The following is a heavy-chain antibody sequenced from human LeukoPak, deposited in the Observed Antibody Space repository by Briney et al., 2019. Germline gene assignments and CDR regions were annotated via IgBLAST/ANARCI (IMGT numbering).Heavy chain of an antibody. CDR3: AKGGGWLPDY. Sequence: QPGRSLRLSCAASGFTFSSYGMHWVRQAPGKGLERVAVISYDGSNKYYADSVKGRFTISRDNSKNTLYLQMNSLRAEDTAVYYCAKGGGWLPDYWGQGTLVTVSS. J-gene: IGHJ4*02. V-gene: IGHV3-30*18. D-gene: IGHD6-19*01. CDR2: ISYDGSNK. CDR1: GFTFSSYG.